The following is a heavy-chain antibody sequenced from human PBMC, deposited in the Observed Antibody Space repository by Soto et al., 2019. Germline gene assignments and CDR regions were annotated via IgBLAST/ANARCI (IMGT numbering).Heavy chain of an antibody. CDR3: ARHSRVYHIVVVTAIKWD. CDR1: GGSISSSSYY. J-gene: IGHJ4*02. Sequence: PSETLSLTCTVSGGSISSSSYYWGWIRQPPGKGLEWIGSIYYSGSTYYNPSLKSRVTISVDTSKNQFSLKLSSVTAADTAVYYCARHSRVYHIVVVTAIKWDSGQGTLGTVSS. V-gene: IGHV4-39*01. D-gene: IGHD2-21*02. CDR2: IYYSGST.